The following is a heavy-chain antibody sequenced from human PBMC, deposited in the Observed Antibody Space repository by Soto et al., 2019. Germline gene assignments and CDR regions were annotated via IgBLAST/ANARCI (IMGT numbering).Heavy chain of an antibody. CDR2: IYYGGTT. D-gene: IGHD2-21*01. J-gene: IGHJ5*02. V-gene: IGHV4-59*08. CDR3: ARLGAYYQSCDP. CDR1: GCTFSAKY. Sequence: SGTLPLTWTVDGCTFSAKYWEWFRQPPGKGLEWVGYIYYGGTTSYNPSLKSRVTISLETSKSQFSLRLTSVTAADSAVYYCARLGAYYQSCDPWGLGTLVTVS.